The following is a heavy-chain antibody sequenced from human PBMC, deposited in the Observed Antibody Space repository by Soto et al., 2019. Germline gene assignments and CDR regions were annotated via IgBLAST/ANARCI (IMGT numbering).Heavy chain of an antibody. D-gene: IGHD3-22*01. Sequence: QVQLQQWGAGLLKPSETLSLTCAVYGGSFSGYYWSWIRQPPGKGLEWIGEINHSGSTNYNPSLKSRVTISVDTSKNQFSLKLSSVTAADAAVYYCAGLDSRTFDYWGQGTLVTVSS. J-gene: IGHJ4*02. CDR2: INHSGST. CDR1: GGSFSGYY. V-gene: IGHV4-34*01. CDR3: AGLDSRTFDY.